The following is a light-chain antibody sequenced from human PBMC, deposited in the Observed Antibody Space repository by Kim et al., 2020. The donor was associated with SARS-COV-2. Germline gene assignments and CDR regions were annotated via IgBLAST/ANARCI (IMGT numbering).Light chain of an antibody. Sequence: ASVGDRVTITCQATQVIRKFLNWYQQRPGKAPQLLIYDGSNLQTGVPSRFSGSGYGTEFTLTISSLQPEDFATYYCQQNDAFPITFGQGTRLEIK. V-gene: IGKV1-33*01. J-gene: IGKJ5*01. CDR2: DGS. CDR3: QQNDAFPIT. CDR1: QVIRKF.